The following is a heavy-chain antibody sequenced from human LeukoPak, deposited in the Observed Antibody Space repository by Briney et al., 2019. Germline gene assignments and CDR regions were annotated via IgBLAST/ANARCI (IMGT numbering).Heavy chain of an antibody. D-gene: IGHD6-13*01. CDR1: GFTFDDYG. V-gene: IGHV3-20*01. CDR3: ARGGSSWYYYYMDV. J-gene: IGHJ6*03. Sequence: GGSLRLSCAASGFTFDDYGMSWVRQAPGKGLEWVSGINWNGGSTGYADSVKGRFTISRDNAKNSLYLQMNSLRAEDTALCHCARGGSSWYYYYMDVWGKGTTVAASS. CDR2: INWNGGST.